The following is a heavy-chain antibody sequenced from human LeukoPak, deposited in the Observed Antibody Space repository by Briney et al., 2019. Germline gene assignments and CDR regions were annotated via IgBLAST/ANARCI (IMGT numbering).Heavy chain of an antibody. CDR1: GGSISGYY. D-gene: IGHD1-14*01. V-gene: IGHV4-59*01. Sequence: SETLSLTCTVSGGSISGYYCSWIRQPPGKGLEWIGYVYYSGTTNYNPSLMSRVTISMDTSKNQFSLKLNSVTAADTAVYYCARGNNRRSFVYWGQGTLVTVSS. CDR2: VYYSGTT. CDR3: ARGNNRRSFVY. J-gene: IGHJ4*02.